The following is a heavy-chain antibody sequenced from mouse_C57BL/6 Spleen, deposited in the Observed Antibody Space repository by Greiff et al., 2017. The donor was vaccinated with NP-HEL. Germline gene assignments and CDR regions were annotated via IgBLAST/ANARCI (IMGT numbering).Heavy chain of an antibody. V-gene: IGHV14-4*01. Sequence: EVQLQQSGAELVRPGASVKLSCTASGFNIKDDYMHWVKQRPEQGLEWIGWIDPENGDTEYASKFRGKATITADTSSNTAYLQLSSLTSEDTAGYYCTTTAQAMAWFAYWGQGTLVTVSA. CDR2: IDPENGDT. J-gene: IGHJ3*01. CDR1: GFNIKDDY. D-gene: IGHD3-2*02. CDR3: TTTAQAMAWFAY.